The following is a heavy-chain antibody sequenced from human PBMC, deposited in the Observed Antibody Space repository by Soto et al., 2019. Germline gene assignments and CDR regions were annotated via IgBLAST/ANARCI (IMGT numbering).Heavy chain of an antibody. J-gene: IGHJ6*02. Sequence: PGGSLRLSCGASGFPFSDYDMNWVRQAPGKGLEWVSYISSGERNIYYADSVKGRFTMSRDNAKNTLYLQISSLRAEDTAVYYCARDRRAISEIAPFGIGVWGQGTTVTVSS. V-gene: IGHV3-48*03. CDR2: ISSGERNI. D-gene: IGHD3-3*01. CDR1: GFPFSDYD. CDR3: ARDRRAISEIAPFGIGV.